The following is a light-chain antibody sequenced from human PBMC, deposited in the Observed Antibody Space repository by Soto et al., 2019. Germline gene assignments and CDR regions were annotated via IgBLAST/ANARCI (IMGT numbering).Light chain of an antibody. V-gene: IGKV1-5*03. CDR3: QHYNSYSEA. Sequence: DIQITQSPSTLSGSVGDRVTITCRASQTISSWLAWYQQKPGKAPKILIYKASTLKSGVPSRFSGSGSGTEFTLTISSLQPDDFATYYCQHYNSYSEAFGQGTKVDIK. CDR1: QTISSW. J-gene: IGKJ1*01. CDR2: KAS.